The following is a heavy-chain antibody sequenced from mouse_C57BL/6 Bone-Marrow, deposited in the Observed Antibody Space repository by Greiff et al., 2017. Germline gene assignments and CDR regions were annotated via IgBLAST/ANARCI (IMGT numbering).Heavy chain of an antibody. D-gene: IGHD2-4*01. CDR3: ARGGLLRLRYYAMDY. CDR2: ISSGGSYT. J-gene: IGHJ4*01. V-gene: IGHV5-6*01. CDR1: GFTFSSYG. Sequence: EVQRVESGGDLVKPGGSLKLSCAASGFTFSSYGMSWVRQTPDKRLEWVATISSGGSYTYYPDSVKGRFTISRDNAKNTLYLQMSSLKSEDTAMYYCARGGLLRLRYYAMDYWGQGTSVTVSS.